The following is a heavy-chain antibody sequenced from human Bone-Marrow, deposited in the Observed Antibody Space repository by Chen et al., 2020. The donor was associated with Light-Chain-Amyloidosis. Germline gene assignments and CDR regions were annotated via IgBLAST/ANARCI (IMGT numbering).Heavy chain of an antibody. J-gene: IGHJ4*02. CDR1: GYTFPNYW. V-gene: IGHV5-51*01. CDR3: ARRRDGYNFDY. CDR2: IYPDGSDA. Sequence: EVQLEQSGPEVKKPGESLKISCKGSGYTFPNYWIGWVRQMPGKGLEWMGVIYPDGSDARYSPSFEGHVTSSADKSITTAYLQWGSLKASDTAMYYCARRRDGYNFDYWGQGTLVTVSS. D-gene: IGHD5-12*01.